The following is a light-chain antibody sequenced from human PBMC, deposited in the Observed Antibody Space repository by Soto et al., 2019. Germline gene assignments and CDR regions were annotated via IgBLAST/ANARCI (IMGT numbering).Light chain of an antibody. J-gene: IGKJ1*01. CDR3: QKYNSAPWT. V-gene: IGKV1-27*01. Sequence: DIQMTQSPSSLSASVGDRVTITCLASQGIINYLAWYQQKPGKVPKLLIYGASTLQSGVPSRFSGSGSGTDFTLTISSLQPEDVATYYCQKYNSAPWTFGHGTKVEIK. CDR2: GAS. CDR1: QGIINY.